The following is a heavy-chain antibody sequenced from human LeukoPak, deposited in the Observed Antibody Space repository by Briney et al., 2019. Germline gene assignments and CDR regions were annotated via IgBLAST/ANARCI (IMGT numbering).Heavy chain of an antibody. CDR3: ARLYCSGGSCYLDY. J-gene: IGHJ4*02. Sequence: SETLSLTCAVYGGSFSGYYWSWIRQPPGKGLEWIGEINHSGSTNYNPSLKSRVTISVDTSKNQFSLKLSSVTAADTAVYYCARLYCSGGSCYLDYWGQGTLVTVSS. V-gene: IGHV4-34*01. CDR2: INHSGST. D-gene: IGHD2-15*01. CDR1: GGSFSGYY.